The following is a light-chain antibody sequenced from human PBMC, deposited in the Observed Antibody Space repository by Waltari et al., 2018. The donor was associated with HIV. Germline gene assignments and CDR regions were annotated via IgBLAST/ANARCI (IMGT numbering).Light chain of an antibody. CDR1: TNDIGTYNF. CDR2: DVT. CDR3: SSYTASSALEI. J-gene: IGLJ2*01. Sequence: QSALTQPDSVSGSPGQWITVSCTGTTNDIGTYNFVSWYQQHPGKAPKLVIYDVTSRPSGVSDRFSGSKSGNKASLTISGLRAEDEAHYYCSSYTASSALEIFGGGTKVTVL. V-gene: IGLV2-14*03.